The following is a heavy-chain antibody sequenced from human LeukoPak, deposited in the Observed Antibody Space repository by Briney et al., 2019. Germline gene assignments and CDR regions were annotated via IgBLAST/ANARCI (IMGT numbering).Heavy chain of an antibody. J-gene: IGHJ4*02. Sequence: GESLKISCKGSGYSFTSYWIGWVRQMPGKGLEWMGIIYPGDSDTRYSPSFQGQVTISADKSISTAYLQWSSLKASDTAMYYCARQGVGYNWNFQFYFDYWGQGTLVTVSS. CDR1: GYSFTSYW. CDR2: IYPGDSDT. D-gene: IGHD1-7*01. V-gene: IGHV5-51*01. CDR3: ARQGVGYNWNFQFYFDY.